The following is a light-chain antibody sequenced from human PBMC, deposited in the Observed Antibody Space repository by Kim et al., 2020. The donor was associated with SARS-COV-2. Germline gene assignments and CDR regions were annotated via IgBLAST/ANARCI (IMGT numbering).Light chain of an antibody. J-gene: IGLJ1*01. Sequence: ALGQTVRITCQGDSLRSYSANWFQQKPGQAPVLVIYAKNNRPSGIPERFSGSTSGNTASLTITGAQAEDEADYYCNSRDSSGNHYVFGTGTKVTVL. CDR3: NSRDSSGNHYV. V-gene: IGLV3-19*01. CDR2: AKN. CDR1: SLRSYS.